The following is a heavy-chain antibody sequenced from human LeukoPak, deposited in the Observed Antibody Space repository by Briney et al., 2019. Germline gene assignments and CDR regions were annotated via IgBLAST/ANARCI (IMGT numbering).Heavy chain of an antibody. Sequence: GGSLRLSCAASGFTLDTYAMTWVRQAPGKGLEWVSSISSGGTYIYYAESLRGRSTISRDNTKNFLYLQLSTLRVEDTAVYYCARDRPTGRSRGVVVQWGQGTLVTVSS. D-gene: IGHD2-15*01. CDR2: ISSGGTYI. J-gene: IGHJ4*02. CDR1: GFTLDTYA. CDR3: ARDRPTGRSRGVVVQ. V-gene: IGHV3-21*01.